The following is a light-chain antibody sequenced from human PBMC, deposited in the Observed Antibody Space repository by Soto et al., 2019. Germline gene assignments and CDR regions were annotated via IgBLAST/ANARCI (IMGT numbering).Light chain of an antibody. V-gene: IGKV3-20*01. J-gene: IGKJ4*01. CDR3: QQYGSSPRT. CDR1: QNVGNN. Sequence: EIVMTQSPATLSVSPGERATLSCMASQNVGNNLVWYQQKPGQAPRLLIYGASSRATGIPDRFSGSGSGTDFTLTISRLEPEDFAVYYCQQYGSSPRTFGGGTKVDIK. CDR2: GAS.